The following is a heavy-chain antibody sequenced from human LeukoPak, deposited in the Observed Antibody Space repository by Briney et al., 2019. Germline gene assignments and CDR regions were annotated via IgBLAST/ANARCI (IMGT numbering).Heavy chain of an antibody. D-gene: IGHD5-18*01. V-gene: IGHV5-51*01. J-gene: IGHJ4*02. CDR3: ARVNTAVFDY. CDR1: GYSFASYW. Sequence: GESLKISCKGSGYSFASYWIGWVRQMSGKGLEWMGIIYSGDSDARYSPSFQGQVTISADKSISTSYLQWSNVKASDTAMYYCARVNTAVFDYWGQGTLVTVSS. CDR2: IYSGDSDA.